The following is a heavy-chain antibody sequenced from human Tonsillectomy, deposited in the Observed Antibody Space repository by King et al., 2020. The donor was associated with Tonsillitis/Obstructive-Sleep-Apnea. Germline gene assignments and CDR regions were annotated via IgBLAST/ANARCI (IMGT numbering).Heavy chain of an antibody. Sequence: EVQLVESGGGLVKPGGSLRLSCAASGFTFSSYSMNWVRQAPGKGLEWVSSISSSSSYIYYADSVKGRFTISRDNAKNSLYLQMNSLRAEDTAVYYCARDNTRYCSSTSCYQPHDYWGQGTLVTVSS. V-gene: IGHV3-21*01. CDR3: ARDNTRYCSSTSCYQPHDY. D-gene: IGHD2-2*01. CDR2: ISSSSSYI. J-gene: IGHJ4*02. CDR1: GFTFSSYS.